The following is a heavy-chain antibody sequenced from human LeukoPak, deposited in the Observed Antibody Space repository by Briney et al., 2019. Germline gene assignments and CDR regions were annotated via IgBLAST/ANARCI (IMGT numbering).Heavy chain of an antibody. Sequence: SVKVSCKASGGTFSSYAISWVRQAPGQGLEWMGRIIPILGIANYAQKFQGRVTITADKSTSTAYMELSSLRSEDTAVYYCARTRVYYFGMDVWGQGTTVTVSS. CDR1: GGTFSSYA. CDR2: IIPILGIA. J-gene: IGHJ6*02. V-gene: IGHV1-69*04. CDR3: ARTRVYYFGMDV.